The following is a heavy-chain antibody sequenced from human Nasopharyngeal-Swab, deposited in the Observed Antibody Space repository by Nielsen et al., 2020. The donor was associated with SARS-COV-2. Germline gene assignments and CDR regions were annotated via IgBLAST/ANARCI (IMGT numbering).Heavy chain of an antibody. J-gene: IGHJ4*02. CDR3: ARHLWVRGPDH. D-gene: IGHD1-1*01. CDR1: GFTFSDFY. CDR2: ISGSGRST. Sequence: GGSLRLSCAASGFTFSDFYMSWIRQAPGKGLEWVAYISGSGRSTNYTGSVMGRFPISRDNSEKTVFLQMHSLRADDTAVYYCARHLWVRGPDHWGQGTLVNVSS. V-gene: IGHV3-11*03.